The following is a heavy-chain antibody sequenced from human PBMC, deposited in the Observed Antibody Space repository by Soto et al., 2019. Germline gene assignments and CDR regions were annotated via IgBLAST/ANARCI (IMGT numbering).Heavy chain of an antibody. J-gene: IGHJ6*02. CDR2: IIPIFGTA. D-gene: IGHD3-10*01. Sequence: SVKVSCKASGGTFSSYAISWVRQAPGQGLEWMGGIIPIFGTANYAQKFQGRVTITADESTSTAYMELSSLRSEDTAVYYCARFWMVRGVILRYYGMDVWGQATTVTVSS. CDR3: ARFWMVRGVILRYYGMDV. V-gene: IGHV1-69*13. CDR1: GGTFSSYA.